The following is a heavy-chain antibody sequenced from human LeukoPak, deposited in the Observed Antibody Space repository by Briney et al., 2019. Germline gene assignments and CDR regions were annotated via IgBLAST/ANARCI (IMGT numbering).Heavy chain of an antibody. V-gene: IGHV5-51*01. D-gene: IGHD2-2*01. J-gene: IGHJ5*02. CDR3: ARLQYRSSSSCYEGDL. CDR2: IHPGDSDS. CDR1: GYIFTSYL. Sequence: GESLILSCQGSGYIFTSYLIERVRQMPGKGLEWMGIIHPGDSDSRYSPSFEGQVTISADKSISTDYLQWSSLMASDTAMYYCARLQYRSSSSCYEGDLWGQGTVV.